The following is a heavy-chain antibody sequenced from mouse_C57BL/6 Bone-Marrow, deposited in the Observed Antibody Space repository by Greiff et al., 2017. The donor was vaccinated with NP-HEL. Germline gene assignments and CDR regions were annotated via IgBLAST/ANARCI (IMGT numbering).Heavy chain of an antibody. CDR2: IYPGDGDT. Sequence: QVQLQQSGPELVKPGASVKISCKASGYAFSSSWMNWVKQRPGKGLEWIGRIYPGDGDTKYNGKLKGKATLTADKSSSTAYMQRSSLTSEYSAVYFCAKQLRLRGAWFAYWGQGTLVTVSA. J-gene: IGHJ3*01. V-gene: IGHV1-82*01. D-gene: IGHD3-2*02. CDR3: AKQLRLRGAWFAY. CDR1: GYAFSSSW.